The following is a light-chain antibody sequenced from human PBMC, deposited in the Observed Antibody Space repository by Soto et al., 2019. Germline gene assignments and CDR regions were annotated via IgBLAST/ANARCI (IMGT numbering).Light chain of an antibody. V-gene: IGKV1-39*01. CDR1: QDINIY. Sequence: DIQMTQSPSSLSASVGDRVTITCRASQDINIYLNWYQQRPGKAPNLLIYTASSLQSGVPSRFSCSGSGTDFSLTITSLQPEDFATYFCQQSHSTPLTFGGGTKVEIK. CDR2: TAS. J-gene: IGKJ4*01. CDR3: QQSHSTPLT.